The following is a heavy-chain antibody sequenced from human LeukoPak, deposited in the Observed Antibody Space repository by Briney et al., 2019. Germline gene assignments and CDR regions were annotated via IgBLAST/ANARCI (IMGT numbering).Heavy chain of an antibody. CDR3: ATDHGSGWYSGFDY. V-gene: IGHV1-69-2*01. D-gene: IGHD6-19*01. Sequence: ASVKISCKVSGYTFTDYYMHWVQQAPGKGLERMGLVDPEDGETIYAEKFQGRVTITADTSTDTAYMELSSLRSEDTAVYYCATDHGSGWYSGFDYWGQGTLVTVSS. J-gene: IGHJ4*02. CDR2: VDPEDGET. CDR1: GYTFTDYY.